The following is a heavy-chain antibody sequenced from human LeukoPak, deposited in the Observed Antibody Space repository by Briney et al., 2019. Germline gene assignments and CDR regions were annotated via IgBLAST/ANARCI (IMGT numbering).Heavy chain of an antibody. CDR2: IYYSGST. CDR1: GGSISSYY. J-gene: IGHJ2*01. D-gene: IGHD3-22*01. V-gene: IGHV4-59*01. CDR3: ARKTYYYDSSGYYYRYFDL. Sequence: SETLSLTCTVSGGSISSYYWSWIRQPPGKGLEWIGYIYYSGSTNYNPSLKSRVTISVDTSKNQFSLKLSSVTAADTAVYYCARKTYYYDSSGYYYRYFDLWGRGTLVTVSS.